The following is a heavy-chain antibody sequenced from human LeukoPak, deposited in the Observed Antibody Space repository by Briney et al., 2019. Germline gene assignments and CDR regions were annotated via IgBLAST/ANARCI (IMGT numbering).Heavy chain of an antibody. CDR3: ARHKFSSSFDY. V-gene: IGHV4-4*09. Sequence: SETLSLTCSVSGGSISSYYWSWIRQPPGKGLEWIGYIYTSGSTNYNPSLKSRVTISVDTSKNQFPLQLSSVTAADTAVYYCARHKFSSSFDYWGQGTLVTVSS. CDR1: GGSISSYY. CDR2: IYTSGST. D-gene: IGHD6-6*01. J-gene: IGHJ4*02.